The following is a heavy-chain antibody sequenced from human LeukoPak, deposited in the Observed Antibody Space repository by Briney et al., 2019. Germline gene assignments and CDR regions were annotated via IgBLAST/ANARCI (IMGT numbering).Heavy chain of an antibody. D-gene: IGHD1-26*01. CDR3: VRAAKGVGATSSDWYFEL. CDR1: EFAFSSFW. V-gene: IGHV3-74*01. CDR2: IQTDGSTT. Sequence: GGSLRLSCAASEFAFSSFWMHWVRQAPGKGLVWVSRIQTDGSTTVYADSVKGRFTISRDKAKNTLYLQMNRLRAEDTAVYYCVRAAKGVGATSSDWYFELWGRGTLVTVSS. J-gene: IGHJ2*01.